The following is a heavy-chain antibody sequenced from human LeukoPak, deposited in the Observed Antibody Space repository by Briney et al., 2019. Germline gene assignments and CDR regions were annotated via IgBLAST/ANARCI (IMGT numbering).Heavy chain of an antibody. D-gene: IGHD2-2*01. CDR3: AKDNGKYQLLSGDFFDY. CDR1: GFTFSSYG. V-gene: IGHV3-30*18. J-gene: IGHJ4*02. Sequence: GSLRLSCAASGFTFSSYGMHWVRQAPGKGLEWVAVIPYDGSNKYYADSVKGRFTISRDNSKNTLYLQMNSLRAEDTAVYYCAKDNGKYQLLSGDFFDYWGQGTLVTVSS. CDR2: IPYDGSNK.